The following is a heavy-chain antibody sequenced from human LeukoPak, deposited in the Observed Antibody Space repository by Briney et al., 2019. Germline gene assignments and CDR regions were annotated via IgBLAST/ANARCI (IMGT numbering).Heavy chain of an antibody. J-gene: IGHJ4*02. Sequence: GGSLRLSCAASKFMFSAYNMHWVRQVPGKGLEWLAIISHDGNTGHYADSVKGRFTISRDNSKDTVDLQMDSLRADDTAVYYCARDFNWAFDYWGQGTLVTVSS. CDR2: ISHDGNTG. D-gene: IGHD3-16*01. V-gene: IGHV3-30-3*01. CDR3: ARDFNWAFDY. CDR1: KFMFSAYN.